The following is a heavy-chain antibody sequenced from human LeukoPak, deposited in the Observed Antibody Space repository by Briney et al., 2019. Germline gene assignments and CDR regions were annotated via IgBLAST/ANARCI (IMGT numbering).Heavy chain of an antibody. V-gene: IGHV4-59*08. CDR3: AGNSASSSGNEPS. CDR2: IHYSGST. CDR1: GASVSSYY. J-gene: IGHJ5*02. D-gene: IGHD4-23*01. Sequence: PSETVSLTCTVSGASVSSYYWNWIRQPPGKGLEWIAYIHYSGSTNYNPSLRSRVAMSVDTSKNQFSLKLRSVTATDTAVYYCAGNSASSSGNEPSWGQGTLVTVSS.